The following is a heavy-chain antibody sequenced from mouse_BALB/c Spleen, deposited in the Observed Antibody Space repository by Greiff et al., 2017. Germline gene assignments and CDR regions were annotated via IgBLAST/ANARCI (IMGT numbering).Heavy chain of an antibody. J-gene: IGHJ3*01. CDR2: IYPGNVNT. CDR1: GYTFTSYY. D-gene: IGHD1-2*01. CDR3: VRAITTATGRFAY. Sequence: QVQLQQSGPELVKPGASVRISCKASGYTFTSYYIHWVKQRPGQGLEWIGWIYPGNVNTKYNEKFKGKATLTADKSSSTAYMQLSSLTSEDSAVYFCVRAITTATGRFAYWGQGTLVTVSA. V-gene: IGHV1S56*01.